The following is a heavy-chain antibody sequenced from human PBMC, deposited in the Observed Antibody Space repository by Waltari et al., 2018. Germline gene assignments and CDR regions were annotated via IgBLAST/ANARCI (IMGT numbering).Heavy chain of an antibody. CDR3: ARELLGGGAFDS. V-gene: IGHV7-4-1*02. CDR2: INTNTENP. D-gene: IGHD3-16*01. J-gene: IGHJ4*02. Sequence: QVQLVQSGSKLKQPGASVKVSFKAPGYIFTSLAMNWVRQPPGQGLELMGWINTNTENPVYAQGVTGRFVFSLDTSVSTAYIEISSLKAEDTAVYYCARELLGGGAFDSWGQGTLVTVSS. CDR1: GYIFTSLA.